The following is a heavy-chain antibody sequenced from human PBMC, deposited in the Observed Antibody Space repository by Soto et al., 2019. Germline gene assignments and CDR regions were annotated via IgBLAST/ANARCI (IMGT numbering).Heavy chain of an antibody. D-gene: IGHD4-17*01. CDR2: IKQDGSEK. J-gene: IGHJ3*02. V-gene: IGHV3-7*04. CDR3: ARVDYGDYSYSLGAFDI. CDR1: GFTFSSYW. Sequence: EVQLVESGGGLVQPGGSLRLSCAASGFTFSSYWMSWVRQAPGKGLEWVANIKQDGSEKYYVDSVKGRFTISRDNAKNSLYLQMNSLRAEDTAVYYCARVDYGDYSYSLGAFDIWGQGTMDTVSS.